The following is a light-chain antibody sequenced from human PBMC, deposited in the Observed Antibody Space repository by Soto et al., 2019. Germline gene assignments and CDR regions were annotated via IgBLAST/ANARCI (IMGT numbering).Light chain of an antibody. CDR3: GTWDSSLSAGV. CDR1: SSNIGNNY. Sequence: QAVLTQPPSVSAAPGQKVTISCSGSSSNIGNNYVSWYQQLPGTAPKLLIYDNNKRPSGIPDRFSGSKSGTSATLGITGLQTGDEADYYCGTWDSSLSAGVLGGGTKLPVL. V-gene: IGLV1-51*01. J-gene: IGLJ3*02. CDR2: DNN.